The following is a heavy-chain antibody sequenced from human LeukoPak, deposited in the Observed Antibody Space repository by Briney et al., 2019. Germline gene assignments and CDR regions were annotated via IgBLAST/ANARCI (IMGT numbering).Heavy chain of an antibody. D-gene: IGHD6-19*01. CDR1: GGSISSSSYY. CDR2: IYYSGST. CDR3: ARDFSAVAGGYFQH. Sequence: PSETLSLTCTVPGGSISSSSYYWGWIREPPGKGLEWIGSIYYSGSTYYNPSLKSRVTISVDTSKNQFSLKLSSVTAADTAVYYCARDFSAVAGGYFQHWGQGTLVTVSS. J-gene: IGHJ1*01. V-gene: IGHV4-39*07.